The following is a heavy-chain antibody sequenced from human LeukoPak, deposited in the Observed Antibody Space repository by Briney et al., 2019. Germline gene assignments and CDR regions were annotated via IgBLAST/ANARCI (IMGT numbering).Heavy chain of an antibody. CDR2: IRYGGSSK. CDR3: ARYSGNYGLDY. J-gene: IGHJ4*02. Sequence: GGSLRLSCAASGFTFSNYVIHWVRQAPGKGLEWVSLIRYGGSSKYYADSVRGRVTISRDNSKNTLYLQMNSLRAEDTAVYYCARYSGNYGLDYWGQGTLVTVSS. CDR1: GFTFSNYV. V-gene: IGHV3-30*02. D-gene: IGHD4-17*01.